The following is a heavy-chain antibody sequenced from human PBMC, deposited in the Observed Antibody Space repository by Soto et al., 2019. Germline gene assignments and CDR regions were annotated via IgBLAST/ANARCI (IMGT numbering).Heavy chain of an antibody. D-gene: IGHD5-18*01. CDR2: IYHSGST. V-gene: IGHV4-30-2*01. CDR1: GGSISSGGYS. Sequence: SETLSLTCAVSGGSISSGGYSWSWIRQPPGKGLEWIGYIYHSGSTYYNPSLKSRVTISVDRSKNQFSLKLSSVTAADTAVYYCARGLGDSYGLYYYGMDVWGQGTTVTVSS. CDR3: ARGLGDSYGLYYYGMDV. J-gene: IGHJ6*02.